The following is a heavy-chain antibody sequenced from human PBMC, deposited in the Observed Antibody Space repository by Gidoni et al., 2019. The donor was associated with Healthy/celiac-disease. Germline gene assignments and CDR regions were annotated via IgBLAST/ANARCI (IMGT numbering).Heavy chain of an antibody. CDR3: VKDRRGLEGSGSYFNWFDP. CDR2: ISSNGGST. D-gene: IGHD3-10*01. Sequence: EVQLVESGGGLVQPGWSLRLSCSASGFTFSSYAMHWVRQAPGKGLEYVSAISSNGGSTYYADSVKGRFTISRDNSKNTLYLQMSSLRAEDTAVYYCVKDRRGLEGSGSYFNWFDPWGQGTLVTVSS. J-gene: IGHJ5*02. CDR1: GFTFSSYA. V-gene: IGHV3-64D*06.